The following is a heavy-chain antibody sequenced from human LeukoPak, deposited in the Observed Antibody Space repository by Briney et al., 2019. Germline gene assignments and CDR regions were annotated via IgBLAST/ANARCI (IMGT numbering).Heavy chain of an antibody. CDR3: AKELIFGVVSPVDP. D-gene: IGHD3-3*01. Sequence: AGCLRLSCAASGFSFSRYGMDWVRQVPNKWRGWVGFILYDGSNKYYADSVKGRVTISRNNSKNTLYLQMNSLRAEDTAVYYCAKELIFGVVSPVDPWGQGTLVTVSS. J-gene: IGHJ5*02. CDR1: GFSFSRYG. CDR2: ILYDGSNK. V-gene: IGHV3-30*02.